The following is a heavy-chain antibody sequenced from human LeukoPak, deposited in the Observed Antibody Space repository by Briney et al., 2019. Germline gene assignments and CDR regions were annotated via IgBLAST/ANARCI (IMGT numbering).Heavy chain of an antibody. Sequence: GGSLRLSCAASGFTFSSFDMHWDRQPTGQGLEWVSTIGTASDTYYPGSVEGRFTLSRDNAKNSLYLQMNSLTAGDTAVYYCARGPPRGKYYYMDVWGKGTTVTVSS. CDR2: IGTASDT. CDR3: ARGPPRGKYYYMDV. D-gene: IGHD1-1*01. V-gene: IGHV3-13*01. J-gene: IGHJ6*03. CDR1: GFTFSSFD.